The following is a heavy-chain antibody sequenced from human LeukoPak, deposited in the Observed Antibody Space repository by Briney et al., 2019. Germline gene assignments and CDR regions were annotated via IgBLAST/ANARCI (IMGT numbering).Heavy chain of an antibody. Sequence: SETLSLTCTVSGVSISSYYWNWVRQAPGKGLEWIGYIYYTGDTKNNPYLKSRVTISLDTSRTQFSLKLTSLTAADTAVYYCTRHPRIIACNPYFDYWGQGSVVTVSS. CDR3: TRHPRIIACNPYFDY. D-gene: IGHD6-13*01. J-gene: IGHJ4*02. V-gene: IGHV4-59*08. CDR2: IYYTGDT. CDR1: GVSISSYY.